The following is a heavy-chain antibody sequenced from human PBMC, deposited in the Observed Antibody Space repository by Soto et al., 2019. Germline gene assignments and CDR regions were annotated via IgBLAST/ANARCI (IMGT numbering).Heavy chain of an antibody. Sequence: SGPTLVNPTQTLTLTCTFSGFSLSTSGVGVGWIRQPPGKALEWLALIYWDDDKRYSPSLKSRLTITKDTSKNQVVLTMTNMDPVDTATYYCAHRGGRLMVYAMYYFDYWGQGTLVTVSS. CDR1: GFSLSTSGVG. CDR2: IYWDDDK. CDR3: AHRGGRLMVYAMYYFDY. J-gene: IGHJ4*02. V-gene: IGHV2-5*02. D-gene: IGHD2-8*01.